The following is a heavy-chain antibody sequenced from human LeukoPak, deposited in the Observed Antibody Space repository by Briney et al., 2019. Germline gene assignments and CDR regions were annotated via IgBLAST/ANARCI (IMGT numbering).Heavy chain of an antibody. CDR3: ARGAGSRPAHALDI. CDR2: INPNSGGT. V-gene: IGHV1-2*06. CDR1: GYTFTGYY. Sequence: ASVKVSCKASGYTFTGYYMHWVRQAPGQGLEWMGRINPNSGGTNYAQKFQGRVTMTRDTSISTAYMELSRLSSDDTAVYYCARGAGSRPAHALDIWGQGTMVTVSS. J-gene: IGHJ3*02.